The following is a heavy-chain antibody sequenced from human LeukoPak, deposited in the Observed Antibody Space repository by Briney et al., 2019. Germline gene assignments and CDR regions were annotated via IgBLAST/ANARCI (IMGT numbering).Heavy chain of an antibody. CDR3: ARRTYFYDSSGYYFDY. J-gene: IGHJ4*02. CDR1: GGSISSYY. Sequence: SETLSLTCTVSGGSISSYYWSWIRQPPGKGLECMGYIYYSGSTNYNPSLKSRVTISVDTSTNQFSLKLSSVTAADTAVYYCARRTYFYDSSGYYFDYWGQGTLVTVSS. V-gene: IGHV4-59*01. CDR2: IYYSGST. D-gene: IGHD3-22*01.